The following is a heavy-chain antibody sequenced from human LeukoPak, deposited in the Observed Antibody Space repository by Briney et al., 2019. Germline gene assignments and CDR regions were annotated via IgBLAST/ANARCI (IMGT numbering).Heavy chain of an antibody. CDR1: GFAFSSYA. CDR3: AKDHYPYGSGSYCYFDY. J-gene: IGHJ4*02. V-gene: IGHV3-23*01. D-gene: IGHD3-10*01. CDR2: ISGSGGST. Sequence: PGGPLRLSCAASGFAFSSYAVSWVRQAPGKGLEWVSSISGSGGSTYYADSVKGRFTISRDNSKNTLYLQMNSLRAEDTAVYYCAKDHYPYGSGSYCYFDYWGQGTLVTVSS.